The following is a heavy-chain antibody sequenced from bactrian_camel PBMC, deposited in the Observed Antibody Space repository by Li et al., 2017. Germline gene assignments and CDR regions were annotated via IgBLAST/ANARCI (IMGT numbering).Heavy chain of an antibody. CDR3: AADLGWCGSAPLQREFRN. V-gene: IGHV3S6*01. CDR2: AYNYGSTA. J-gene: IGHJ4*01. D-gene: IGHD6*01. CDR1: PRAYGTWC. Sequence: VQLVESGGGSVQAGGSLRLSCVWSPRAYGTWCMYWFRQVLGKKREGVACAYNYGSTAGYADSVKGRFTISHVNSNNTMHLQMNSLKPEDTAVYYCAADLGWCGSAPLQREFRNWGQGTQVTVS.